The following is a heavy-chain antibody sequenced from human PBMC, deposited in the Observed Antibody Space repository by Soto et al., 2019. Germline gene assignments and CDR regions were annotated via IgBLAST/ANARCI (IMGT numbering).Heavy chain of an antibody. CDR3: ATILLSHGNPWVDS. CDR2: IYYTGPT. D-gene: IGHD2-21*01. CDR1: GASVTNDRYY. Sequence: SETLSLICNVSGASVTNDRYYWRWIRQPPGKGLEWIGYIYYTGPTHYNPSVKSRVSILLDTSKDQSPLKLTSARVAYVAIYYCATILLSHGNPWVDSLGQGTRFTVSP. J-gene: IGHJ5*01. V-gene: IGHV4-30-4*01.